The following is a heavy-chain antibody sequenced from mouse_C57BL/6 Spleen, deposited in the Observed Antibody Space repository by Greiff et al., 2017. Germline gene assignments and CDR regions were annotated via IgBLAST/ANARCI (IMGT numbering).Heavy chain of an antibody. CDR2: IDPSDSDT. Sequence: QVQLQQPGAALVRPGSSLKLSCKASGYTFTSYWMHWVKQRPLQGLERIGTIDPSDSDTHYTQKFKDKATLTVDKSSSTAYMRLSSLTSKDSAVYYCAGYDYDVDGWGQGTTLSVSS. J-gene: IGHJ2*01. V-gene: IGHV1-52*01. D-gene: IGHD2-3*01. CDR3: AGYDYDVDG. CDR1: GYTFTSYW.